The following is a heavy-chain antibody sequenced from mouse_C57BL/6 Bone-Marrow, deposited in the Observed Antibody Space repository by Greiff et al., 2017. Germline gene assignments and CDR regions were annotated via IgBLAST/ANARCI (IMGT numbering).Heavy chain of an antibody. CDR1: GFSLSTFGMG. J-gene: IGHJ2*01. D-gene: IGHD1-1*01. V-gene: IGHV8-8*01. Sequence: QVTLKECGPGILQPSQTLSLTCSFSGFSLSTFGMGVGWIRQPSGKGLEWLAHIWWDDDKYYNPALKSGLTISQDNAKNQLFLKIANVDTADTATYYCARIAFYCSSHFDYWGQGPTLTVSS. CDR3: ARIAFYCSSHFDY. CDR2: IWWDDDK.